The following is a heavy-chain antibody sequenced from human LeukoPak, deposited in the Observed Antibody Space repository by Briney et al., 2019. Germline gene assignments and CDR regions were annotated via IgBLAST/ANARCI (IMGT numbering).Heavy chain of an antibody. CDR1: GFTLSDHG. D-gene: IGHD3-22*01. V-gene: IGHV3-33*01. CDR2: IWNDGSKK. J-gene: IGHJ3*02. Sequence: GRSLRLSCAASGFTLSDHGMHWVRQAPGKGLEWVAVIWNDGSKKYYGDSVKGRFTISRDTSKNTLDLQMDNLRVEDTAVYYCARSTRGDSNGQGDDLDIWGQGTMVTVSA. CDR3: ARSTRGDSNGQGDDLDI.